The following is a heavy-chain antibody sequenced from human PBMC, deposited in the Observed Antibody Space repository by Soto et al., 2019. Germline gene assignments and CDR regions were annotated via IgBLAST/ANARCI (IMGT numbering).Heavy chain of an antibody. J-gene: IGHJ4*02. V-gene: IGHV3-30*18. D-gene: IGHD1-1*01. Sequence: QVQLVESGGGLVQPGGSLRLSCAASGFPFSSYAMHWVRQAPGKGLEWVAVLSYDGSNKYYGDSVKGRFTISRDNSKNTVYLQRNSLRAEDTSVYYCSKSHTGYMWERGDSWGQGTLVTVSS. CDR2: LSYDGSNK. CDR1: GFPFSSYA. CDR3: SKSHTGYMWERGDS.